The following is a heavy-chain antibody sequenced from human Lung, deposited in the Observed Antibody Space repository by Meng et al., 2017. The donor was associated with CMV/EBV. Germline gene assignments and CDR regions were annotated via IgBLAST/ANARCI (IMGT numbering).Heavy chain of an antibody. Sequence: GEXXRISCAASGFSFSTYWMQWVRRAPGKGLEWVSRIDFDGSRTTYADAVKGRFTISRDNAKNTLELQMNSLRVEDTAVYYCAREMVRAYSVDYWGQGTMVTVSS. CDR1: GFSFSTYW. V-gene: IGHV3-74*01. D-gene: IGHD3-10*01. CDR3: AREMVRAYSVDY. J-gene: IGHJ4*02. CDR2: IDFDGSRT.